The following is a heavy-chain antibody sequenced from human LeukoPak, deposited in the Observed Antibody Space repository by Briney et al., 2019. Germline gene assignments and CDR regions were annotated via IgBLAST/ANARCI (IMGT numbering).Heavy chain of an antibody. D-gene: IGHD2-2*02. Sequence: SETLSLTCTVSGDSLVSSRYHWRWVRQPPGKAPEWIGSIYYDGSAYYNPSLKSRVIIFVDMSKNQFSLRLRSVTAADTAMYYCARNTARPPDSFDIWGQGTVVTVSS. CDR3: ARNTARPPDSFDI. CDR1: GDSLVSSRYH. J-gene: IGHJ3*02. V-gene: IGHV4-39*01. CDR2: IYYDGSA.